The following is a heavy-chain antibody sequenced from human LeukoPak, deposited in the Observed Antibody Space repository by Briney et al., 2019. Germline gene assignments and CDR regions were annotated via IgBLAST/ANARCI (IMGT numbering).Heavy chain of an antibody. V-gene: IGHV4-34*01. CDR1: GGSFSHNY. J-gene: IGHJ4*02. CDR3: ARGVDSAKLGY. CDR2: IHPSGTT. D-gene: IGHD3-3*01. Sequence: SSETLSLTCTVYGGSFSHNYWHWIRQPPGKGLEWIGEIHPSGTTTYNPSLESRVSISVDTPNNQFSLRLTSVTAADTAIYYCARGVDSAKLGYWGRRTLVTVSS.